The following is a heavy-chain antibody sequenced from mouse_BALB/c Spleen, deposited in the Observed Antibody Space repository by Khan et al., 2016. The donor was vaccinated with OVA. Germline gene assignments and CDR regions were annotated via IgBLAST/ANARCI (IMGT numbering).Heavy chain of an antibody. J-gene: IGHJ3*01. CDR3: ARSGYDYFAY. V-gene: IGHV1-80*01. D-gene: IGHD2-14*01. CDR1: GYAFSNYW. CDR2: IYPGNGDT. Sequence: QVQLKQSGAELVRPGSSVKLSCEASGYAFSNYWMNWVKQRPGQGLEWIGQIYPGNGDTNYNGKFKGKASLTADKSSSTAYMQHSSLTSEDSAVYFWARSGYDYFAYWGKGTLVPVSA.